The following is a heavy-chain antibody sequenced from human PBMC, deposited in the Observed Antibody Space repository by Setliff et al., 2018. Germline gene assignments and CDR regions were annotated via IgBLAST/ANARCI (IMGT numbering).Heavy chain of an antibody. CDR2: IIPNSGGT. Sequence: ASVKVSCKASGGTFSSYAISWVRQAPGQGLEWMGGIIPNSGGTNYAQKFQGRVTMTRDTSISTAYMELSRLRSDDTAVYYCARVKAPALYYYMDVWDKGTTVTVSS. CDR1: GGTFSSYA. D-gene: IGHD3-16*02. J-gene: IGHJ6*03. CDR3: ARVKAPALYYYMDV. V-gene: IGHV1-2*02.